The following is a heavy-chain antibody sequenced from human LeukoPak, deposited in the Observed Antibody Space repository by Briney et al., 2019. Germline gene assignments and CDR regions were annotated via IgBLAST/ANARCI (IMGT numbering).Heavy chain of an antibody. CDR1: GFTFSRFW. Sequence: GGSLRLSCTASGFTFSRFWMTWVRQAPGKGLEWVANIKEDGSEKYYVDSVKGRFTISRDNSKNTLYLQMNSLRAEDTAVYYCATKLDNYFDYWGQGTLVAVSS. CDR2: IKEDGSEK. J-gene: IGHJ4*02. D-gene: IGHD1-1*01. V-gene: IGHV3-7*02. CDR3: ATKLDNYFDY.